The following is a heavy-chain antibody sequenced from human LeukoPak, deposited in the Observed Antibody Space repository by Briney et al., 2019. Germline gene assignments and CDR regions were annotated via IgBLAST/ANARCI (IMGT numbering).Heavy chain of an antibody. CDR2: INSDGSGT. Sequence: GGSLRLSCAASGFTFSSYWMLWVRQAPGKGLVWVSRINSDGSGTVYADSVKGRYTISRDNAKNTLYLQMNSLRAEDTAVYYCARRLGYCTNGVCYSGWFDPWGQGTLVTVSS. CDR1: GFTFSSYW. CDR3: ARRLGYCTNGVCYSGWFDP. V-gene: IGHV3-74*01. D-gene: IGHD2-8*01. J-gene: IGHJ5*02.